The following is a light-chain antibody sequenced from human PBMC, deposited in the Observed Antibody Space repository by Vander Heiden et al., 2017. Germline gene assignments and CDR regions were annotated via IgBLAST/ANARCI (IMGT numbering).Light chain of an antibody. CDR3: ASYDDSLNGPV. CDR2: NNS. Sequence: QSLLPPPPAASGPPRPVATISTSASSSNVGSNTVNWYQQHPGTAPKLLIYNNSQRPSGVPDRFSGSKSGTSASLTITGLQAEDEADYYCASYDDSLNGPVFGGGTKLTVL. J-gene: IGLJ2*01. V-gene: IGLV1-44*01. CDR1: SSNVGSNT.